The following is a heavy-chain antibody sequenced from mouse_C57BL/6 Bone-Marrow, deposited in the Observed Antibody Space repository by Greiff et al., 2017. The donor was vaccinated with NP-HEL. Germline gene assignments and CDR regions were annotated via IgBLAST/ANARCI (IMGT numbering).Heavy chain of an antibody. CDR3: ARDREIPVRFAY. J-gene: IGHJ3*01. V-gene: IGHV5-4*01. CDR1: GFTFSSYA. Sequence: EVKLVESGGGLVKPGGSLKLSCAASGFTFSSYAMSWVRQTPEKRLEWVATISDGGSYTYYPDNVKGRFTISRDNAKNNLYLQRSHLKSEDTAMYYCARDREIPVRFAYWGQGTLVTVSA. D-gene: IGHD3-1*01. CDR2: ISDGGSYT.